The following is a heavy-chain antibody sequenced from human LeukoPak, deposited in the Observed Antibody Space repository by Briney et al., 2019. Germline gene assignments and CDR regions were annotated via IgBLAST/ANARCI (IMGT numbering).Heavy chain of an antibody. Sequence: EASVKVSCKASGYIFTNYGISWVRQAPGQGLEWMGWISAHNGNTNYAQKLQGRVTMTTDTPTSTAYMELRSLRSDDTAVYYCARDLLTRVSKFDYWGQGTLVAVSS. CDR1: GYIFTNYG. D-gene: IGHD6-13*01. CDR2: ISAHNGNT. J-gene: IGHJ4*02. V-gene: IGHV1-18*01. CDR3: ARDLLTRVSKFDY.